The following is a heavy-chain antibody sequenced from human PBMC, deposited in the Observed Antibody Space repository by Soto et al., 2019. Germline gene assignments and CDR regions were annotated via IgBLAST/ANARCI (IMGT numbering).Heavy chain of an antibody. CDR2: IWYDGSNK. Sequence: LRLSCAASGFTFSSYGMHWVRQAPGKGLEWVAVIWYDGSNKYYADSVKGRFTISRDNSKNTLYLQMNSLRAEDTAVYYCARDSDRMAAAGTMEYWGQGTLVTVPS. J-gene: IGHJ4*02. V-gene: IGHV3-33*01. D-gene: IGHD6-13*01. CDR1: GFTFSSYG. CDR3: ARDSDRMAAAGTMEY.